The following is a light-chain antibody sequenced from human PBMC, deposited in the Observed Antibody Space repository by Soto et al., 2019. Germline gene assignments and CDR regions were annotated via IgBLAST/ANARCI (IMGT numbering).Light chain of an antibody. Sequence: DIQMTQSPSTLSASVGDIVTITCRSSQSISSWLAWYHQKPGKAPKLLIYKASSLESGVPSRFSGSGSGTEFTLTISRLQHDDFATYYCQQYNSYWTCGQGTKVDIK. V-gene: IGKV1-5*03. CDR3: QQYNSYWT. J-gene: IGKJ1*01. CDR1: QSISSW. CDR2: KAS.